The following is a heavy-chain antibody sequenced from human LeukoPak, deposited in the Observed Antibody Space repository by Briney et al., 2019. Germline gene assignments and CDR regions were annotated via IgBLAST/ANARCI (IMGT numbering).Heavy chain of an antibody. J-gene: IGHJ4*02. CDR2: ISYDGSNK. D-gene: IGHD3-9*01. CDR3: ARDPVIYYDILTGYLS. CDR1: GFTFSSYA. Sequence: GGSLRLSCAASGFTFSSYAMHWVRQAPGKGLEWVAVISYDGSNKYYADSVKGRFTISRDNSKNTLYLQMNSLRAEDTAVYYCARDPVIYYDILTGYLSWGQGTLVTVSS. V-gene: IGHV3-30*04.